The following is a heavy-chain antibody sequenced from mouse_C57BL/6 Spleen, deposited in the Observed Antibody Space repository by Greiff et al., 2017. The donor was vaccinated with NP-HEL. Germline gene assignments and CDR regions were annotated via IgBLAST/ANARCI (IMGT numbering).Heavy chain of an antibody. CDR1: GYTFTSYG. Sequence: VQLQQSGAELARPGASVKLSCKASGYTFTSYGISWVKQRTGQGLEWIGEIYPRSGNTYYNEKFKGKATLTADKSSSTAYMELRSLTSEDSAVYFCARRFDYYSYWYFDVWGTGTTVTVSS. CDR2: IYPRSGNT. J-gene: IGHJ1*03. CDR3: ARRFDYYSYWYFDV. V-gene: IGHV1-81*01. D-gene: IGHD1-1*01.